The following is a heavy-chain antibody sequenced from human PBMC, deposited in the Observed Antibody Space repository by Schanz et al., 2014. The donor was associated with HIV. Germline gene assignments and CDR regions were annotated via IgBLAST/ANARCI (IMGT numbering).Heavy chain of an antibody. D-gene: IGHD3-10*01. J-gene: IGHJ4*02. V-gene: IGHV3-7*03. CDR3: ARVFGRTYGLPDY. Sequence: EVRLVESGGGLVQSGGSLRLSCAASGFSFSNFWVTWVRQAPGKRLEWVANIKQDESEKYYADSVKGRFTISRDNAKNSLYLQMNSLRAEDTAVYYCARVFGRTYGLPDYWGQGTLVTVSS. CDR1: GFSFSNFW. CDR2: IKQDESEK.